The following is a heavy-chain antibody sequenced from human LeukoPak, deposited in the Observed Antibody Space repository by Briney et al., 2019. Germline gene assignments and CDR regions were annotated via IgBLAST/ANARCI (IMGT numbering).Heavy chain of an antibody. CDR2: ISSSSSTI. J-gene: IGHJ3*02. Sequence: PGGSLRLSCAASGFTFSSYSMNWVRQAPGKGLEWASYISSSSSTIYYADSVKGRFTISRDSAKNSLYLQMNSLRDEDTAVYYCARERGGYYYYDSSGYGAFDIWGQGTMVTVSS. D-gene: IGHD3-22*01. CDR3: ARERGGYYYYDSSGYGAFDI. CDR1: GFTFSSYS. V-gene: IGHV3-48*02.